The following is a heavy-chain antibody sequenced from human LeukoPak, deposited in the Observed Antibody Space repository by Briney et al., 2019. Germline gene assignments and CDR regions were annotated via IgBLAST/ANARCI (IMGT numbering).Heavy chain of an antibody. D-gene: IGHD3-16*02. J-gene: IGHJ5*02. CDR2: ISSNGGST. Sequence: GGSLRLSCAASGFTFSSYAMHWVRQAPGKGLEYVSAISSNGGSTYYANSVKGRFTISRDNSKNTLYLQMGSLRAEDMAVYYCARGSTDDYVWGSYRDENWFDPWGQGTLVTVSS. CDR1: GFTFSSYA. CDR3: ARGSTDDYVWGSYRDENWFDP. V-gene: IGHV3-64*01.